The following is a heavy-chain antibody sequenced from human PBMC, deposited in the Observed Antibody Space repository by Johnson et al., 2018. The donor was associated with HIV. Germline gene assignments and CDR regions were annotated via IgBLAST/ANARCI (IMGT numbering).Heavy chain of an antibody. J-gene: IGHJ3*02. CDR3: ARAMIRGAFDI. CDR2: IKQDGSEK. V-gene: IGHV3-7*01. D-gene: IGHD3-16*01. Sequence: VQLVESGGGLIQPGGSLRLSCAASGFSVEDHDMSWVRQAPGKGLEWVANIKQDGSEKYYVDSVKGRFTISRDNAKNSLYLQMNRLRAEDTAVYYCARAMIRGAFDIWGQGTMVTVSS. CDR1: GFSVEDHD.